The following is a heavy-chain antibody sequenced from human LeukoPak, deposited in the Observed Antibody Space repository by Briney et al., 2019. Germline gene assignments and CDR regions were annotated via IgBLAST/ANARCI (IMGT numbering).Heavy chain of an antibody. CDR2: IYPGDSDT. CDR1: GYRFATYW. D-gene: IGHD5/OR15-5a*01. CDR3: TRRMVSTEELDY. J-gene: IGHJ4*02. Sequence: GESVKISCKGSGYRFATYWIAWVRQMPGKGPEWMGIIYPGDSDTRYSPSFQGQVTISADKSISTAYLQWSSLKASDTAMYYCTRRMVSTEELDYWGQGTLVTVSS. V-gene: IGHV5-51*01.